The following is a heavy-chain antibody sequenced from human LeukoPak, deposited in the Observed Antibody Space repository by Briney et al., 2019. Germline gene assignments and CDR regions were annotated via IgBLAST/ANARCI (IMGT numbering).Heavy chain of an antibody. Sequence: GGSLRLSCAASGFSFDYSAMHWVRQAPGKGLEWVSGISWNSGSIGYADSVMGRFTISRDNAKNSLYLQMNSLRAEDTALYYCVKDSRAPNEYYFDYWGQGTLVTVSS. CDR1: GFSFDYSA. CDR3: VKDSRAPNEYYFDY. CDR2: ISWNSGSI. J-gene: IGHJ4*02. V-gene: IGHV3-9*01.